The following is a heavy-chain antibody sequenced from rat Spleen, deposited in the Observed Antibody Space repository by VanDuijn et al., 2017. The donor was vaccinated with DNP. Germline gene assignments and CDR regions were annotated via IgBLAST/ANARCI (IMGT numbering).Heavy chain of an antibody. J-gene: IGHJ2*01. V-gene: IGHV5-31*01. CDR3: TRKYTTDYYWYFDF. CDR1: GFTFSNYW. D-gene: IGHD1-6*01. Sequence: EVHLVESGGGLVQPGRSLKLSCVASGFTFSNYWMTWIRQAPGKGLEWVASTTNTGGSTYYLDSVKGRFTISRDNSKSTLYLQMDSLRSEDTATYYCTRKYTTDYYWYFDFWGQGVLVTVSS. CDR2: TTNTGGST.